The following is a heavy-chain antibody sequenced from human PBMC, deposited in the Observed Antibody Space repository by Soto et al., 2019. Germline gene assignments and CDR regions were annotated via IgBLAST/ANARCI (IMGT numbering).Heavy chain of an antibody. CDR1: GDTFTSHL. CDR2: IYPADSDT. J-gene: IGHJ3*02. CDR3: LRPKAKELGKIRGDFDI. V-gene: IGHV5-51*01. Sequence: AVESLKISFECSGDTFTSHLISFVLQMPGKGLYLMWPIYPADSDTRYSPSFEGQVTISVDKSISTAYLQWSSLRASDTDMYDCLRPKAKELGKIRGDFDIWGQGTKV. D-gene: IGHD3-10*01.